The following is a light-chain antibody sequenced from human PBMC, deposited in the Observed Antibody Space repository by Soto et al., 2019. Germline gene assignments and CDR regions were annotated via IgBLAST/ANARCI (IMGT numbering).Light chain of an antibody. CDR1: QSVSSN. Sequence: EIAMTQSPTTLSVSPGERVTLSCRASQSVSSNLAWYQQKPGQAPRLLIYGASTRATGAPARFSGSGSGTEFTLTISSLQSEDLAVYYCQQYNNWPPWTFGQGTKVEIK. J-gene: IGKJ1*01. V-gene: IGKV3-15*01. CDR2: GAS. CDR3: QQYNNWPPWT.